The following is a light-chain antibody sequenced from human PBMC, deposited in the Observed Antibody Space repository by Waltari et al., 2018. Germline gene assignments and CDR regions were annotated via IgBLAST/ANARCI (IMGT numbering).Light chain of an antibody. V-gene: IGKV3-15*01. Sequence: EIMMTQSPATLSVSPGDRATLSCRASQNIYTNLAWYQQKPGQTPRLLIYGASTRPTGIPARFSGSGSGTESTLTINSLQSEDFAVYYCQQYNSWLTWTFGQGTKVEIK. CDR1: QNIYTN. CDR2: GAS. J-gene: IGKJ1*01. CDR3: QQYNSWLTWT.